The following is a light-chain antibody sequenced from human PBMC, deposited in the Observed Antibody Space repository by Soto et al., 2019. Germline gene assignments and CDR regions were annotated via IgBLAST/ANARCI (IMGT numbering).Light chain of an antibody. CDR3: QVWYSSTDLYV. V-gene: IGLV3-21*02. Sequence: ELTQPPSVSVAPGQTARVTCGGNNIGSESVHWYQQRPGQAPVLVVYDDSDRPSGIPERFSGSNSANTATLTISRVEAGDEADYYCQVWYSSTDLYVFGSGTKVTVL. CDR2: DDS. J-gene: IGLJ1*01. CDR1: NIGSES.